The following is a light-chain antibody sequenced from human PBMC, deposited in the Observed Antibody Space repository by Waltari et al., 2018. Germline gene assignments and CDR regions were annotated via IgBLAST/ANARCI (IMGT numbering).Light chain of an antibody. J-gene: IGLJ3*02. Sequence: QLLLTQSPSASASLGASVKLTCTLSSGHSNYAIAWHQHQPDKGPRYLMKVNSDGRHIKGDGIPDRFSGSSAGAERYLTISSLQSEDEADYYCQTGGFGIWVFGGGTKLTVL. V-gene: IGLV4-69*01. CDR1: SGHSNYA. CDR3: QTGGFGIWV. CDR2: VNSDGRH.